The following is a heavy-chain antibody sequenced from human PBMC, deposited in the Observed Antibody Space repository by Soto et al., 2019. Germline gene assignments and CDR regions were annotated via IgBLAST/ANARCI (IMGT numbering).Heavy chain of an antibody. Sequence: ASVKVSCKASGYTFTGYYMHWVRQAPGQGLEWMGWINPNSGGTNYAQKFQGWVTMTRDTSISTAYMELSRLRSDDTAVYYCARDLYYDSSGPGMTFDIWGQGTMVTVSS. D-gene: IGHD3-22*01. CDR2: INPNSGGT. CDR3: ARDLYYDSSGPGMTFDI. V-gene: IGHV1-2*04. CDR1: GYTFTGYY. J-gene: IGHJ3*02.